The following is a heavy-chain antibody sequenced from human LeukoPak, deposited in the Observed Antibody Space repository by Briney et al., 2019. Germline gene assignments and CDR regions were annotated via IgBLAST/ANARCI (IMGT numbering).Heavy chain of an antibody. CDR1: GGSISSGSYY. CDR3: ARSGQSYDSSGYYYVDWYFDL. CDR2: IYTSGST. V-gene: IGHV4-61*02. Sequence: PSETLSLTCTVSGGSISSGSYYWSWIRQPAGKGLEWIGRIYTSGSTNYNPSLKSRVTISVDTSKNQFSLKLSSVTVADTAVYYCARSGQSYDSSGYYYVDWYFDLWGRGTLVTVSS. D-gene: IGHD3-22*01. J-gene: IGHJ2*01.